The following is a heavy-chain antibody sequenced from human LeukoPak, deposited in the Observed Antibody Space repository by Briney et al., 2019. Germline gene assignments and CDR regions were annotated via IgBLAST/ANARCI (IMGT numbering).Heavy chain of an antibody. CDR3: ARTVDGVYTGYDK. CDR2: IYPGDSGT. CDR1: GYSFANYW. Sequence: GESLKISCKASGYSFANYWIGWVRQMPGKGLEWMGIIYPGDSGTKYSPSFQGQATISADKSISTAYLQWSSLKASDTAMYYCARTVDGVYTGYDKWGQGTLVTVSS. J-gene: IGHJ4*02. D-gene: IGHD5-12*01. V-gene: IGHV5-51*01.